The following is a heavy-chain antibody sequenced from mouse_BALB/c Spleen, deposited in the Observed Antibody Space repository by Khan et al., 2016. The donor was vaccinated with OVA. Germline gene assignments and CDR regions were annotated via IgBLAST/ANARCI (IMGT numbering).Heavy chain of an antibody. J-gene: IGHJ3*01. V-gene: IGHV1S81*02. CDR3: TRSGDGSFAF. CDR1: GYTFSSYY. D-gene: IGHD2-3*01. Sequence: QVQLKQSGAELVKTGASVKLSCKASGYTFSSYYLYWVKQRPGQGLEWIGEINPNNGGSNFNEKFKNRATLTVDKSSYTAYMQLSSLTSEDSAVYYCTRSGDGSFAFWGQGTLVTVSA. CDR2: INPNNGGS.